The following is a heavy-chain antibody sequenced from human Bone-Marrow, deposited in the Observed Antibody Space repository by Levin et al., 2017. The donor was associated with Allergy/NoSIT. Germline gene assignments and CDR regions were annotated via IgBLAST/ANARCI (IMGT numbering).Heavy chain of an antibody. J-gene: IGHJ1*01. Sequence: ASVKVSCTISGYTFSDYYIHWVRQAPGQGLEWMGWINPKRGDTNFAQKFHGRVVLSRNTSISTAYMELGRLRSDDTALYYCARGGSGSNAYWGQGTLVTGSS. CDR3: ARGGSGSNAY. CDR1: GYTFSDYY. CDR2: INPKRGDT. D-gene: IGHD1-26*01. V-gene: IGHV1-2*02.